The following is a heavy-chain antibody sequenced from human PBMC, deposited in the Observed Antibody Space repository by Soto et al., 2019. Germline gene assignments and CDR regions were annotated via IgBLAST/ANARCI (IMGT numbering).Heavy chain of an antibody. V-gene: IGHV4-30-4*01. CDR2: LYYSGST. D-gene: IGHD3-3*01. Sequence: QVQLQESGPGLVKPSQTLSLTCTVSGGSISSGDYYWSWIRQPPGKGLEWIGYLYYSGSTYYNPSLKSRVTVSVDTSKNQFSLKLRSVTAADTAVYYCATAPAEWLMLLDYWGQGTLVTVSS. CDR3: ATAPAEWLMLLDY. J-gene: IGHJ4*02. CDR1: GGSISSGDYY.